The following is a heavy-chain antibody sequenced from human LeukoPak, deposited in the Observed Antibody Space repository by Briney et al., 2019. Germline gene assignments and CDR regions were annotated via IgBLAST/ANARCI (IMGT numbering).Heavy chain of an antibody. CDR2: ISSSSSYI. CDR3: ASLGGSGWSVGGYYYGMDV. CDR1: GFTFSSYS. V-gene: IGHV3-21*01. Sequence: GGSLRLSCAASGFTFSSYSMNWVRQAPGRGLEWVSSISSSSSYIYYADSVKGRFTIFRDNAKNSLYLQMNSLRAEDTAVYYCASLGGSGWSVGGYYYGMDVWGQGTTVTVSS. D-gene: IGHD6-19*01. J-gene: IGHJ6*02.